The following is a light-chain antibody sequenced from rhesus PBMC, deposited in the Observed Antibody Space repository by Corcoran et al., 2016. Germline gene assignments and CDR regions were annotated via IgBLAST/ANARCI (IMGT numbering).Light chain of an antibody. V-gene: IGLV2-23*01. J-gene: IGLJ1*01. CDR2: DVS. CDR1: SSDIGGYNY. CDR3: SSYAGSNTFI. Sequence: QAALTQPPSVSGSPGQSVTISCTGTSSDIGGYNYVSWYQQHPGKAPKLMIYDVSKRPSGVSDRFSGSKSGNTASLTISGLQAEDEADYYRSSYAGSNTFIFGAGTRLTVL.